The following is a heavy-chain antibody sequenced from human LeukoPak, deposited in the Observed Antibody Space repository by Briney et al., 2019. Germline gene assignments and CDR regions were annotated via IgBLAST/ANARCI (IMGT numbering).Heavy chain of an antibody. J-gene: IGHJ4*02. Sequence: GGSLRLSCAASGFTFSDHDMDWVRQAPGKGLEWVGRIRNKDYSYTTEYAAYVKGRFTISRDDSKNSLYLQMNSLKSEDTAVYYCARGPPDYWGQGTLVTVSS. V-gene: IGHV3-72*01. CDR1: GFTFSDHD. CDR3: ARGPPDY. CDR2: IRNKDYSYTT.